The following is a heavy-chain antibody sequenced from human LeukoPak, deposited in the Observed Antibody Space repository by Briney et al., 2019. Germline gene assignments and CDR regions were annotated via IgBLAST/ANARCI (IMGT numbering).Heavy chain of an antibody. CDR2: IYYSGST. Sequence: PSETLSLTCTVSGGSISSYYWSWIRQPPGKGLEWIGYIYYSGSTNYNPSLKSRVTISVDTSKNQFSLKLSSVTAADTAVYYCARALDPRYSSSWYYFGYWGQGTLVTVSS. J-gene: IGHJ4*02. CDR1: GGSISSYY. D-gene: IGHD6-13*01. CDR3: ARALDPRYSSSWYYFGY. V-gene: IGHV4-59*01.